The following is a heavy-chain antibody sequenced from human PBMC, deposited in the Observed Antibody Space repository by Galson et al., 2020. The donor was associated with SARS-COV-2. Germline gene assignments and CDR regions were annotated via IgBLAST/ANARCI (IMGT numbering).Heavy chain of an antibody. J-gene: IGHJ5*01. CDR1: GGFISSGNYY. Sequence: SETLSLTCTVSGGFISSGNYYWGWIRQHPGKGLEWIGYIHYSGTTYYNPSLKSRVGISVETSESQFSLYLNSVTAADTAVYYCARSVGGYTNWFDSWGPGTLVTVSS. CDR3: ARSVGGYTNWFDS. D-gene: IGHD1-1*01. V-gene: IGHV4-31*03. CDR2: IHYSGTT.